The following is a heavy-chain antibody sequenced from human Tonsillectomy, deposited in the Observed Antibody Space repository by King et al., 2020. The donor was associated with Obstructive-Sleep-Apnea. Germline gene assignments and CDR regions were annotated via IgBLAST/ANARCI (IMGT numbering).Heavy chain of an antibody. CDR3: ASDGFVSTVVTPGYFDF. CDR1: GFTFSLFP. V-gene: IGHV3-30*04. CDR2: ISYDGNNK. D-gene: IGHD4-23*01. J-gene: IGHJ4*02. Sequence: VQLVESGGGVVQPGRSLRLSCAASGFTFSLFPMHWVRQAPGKGLDWGTVISYDGNNKYYADSVKGRFTISRDNSKNTLYLQMNSLRAEDTAVYYCASDGFVSTVVTPGYFDFWGQGTLVTVSS.